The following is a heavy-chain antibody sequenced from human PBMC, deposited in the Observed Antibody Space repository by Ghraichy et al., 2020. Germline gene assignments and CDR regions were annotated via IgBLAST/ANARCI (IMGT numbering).Heavy chain of an antibody. V-gene: IGHV4-34*01. CDR1: GGSFSGYY. CDR3: ARTPGLGYCSSTSCHNWFDP. D-gene: IGHD2-2*01. J-gene: IGHJ5*02. Sequence: SQTLSLTCAVYGGSFSGYYWSWIRQPPGKGLEWIGEINHSGSTNYNPSLKSRVTISVDTSKNQFSLKLSSVTAADTAVYYCARTPGLGYCSSTSCHNWFDPWGQGTLVTVSS. CDR2: INHSGST.